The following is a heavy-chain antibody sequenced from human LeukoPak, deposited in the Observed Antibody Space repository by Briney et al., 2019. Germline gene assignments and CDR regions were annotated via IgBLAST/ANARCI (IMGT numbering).Heavy chain of an antibody. D-gene: IGHD3-10*01. CDR1: GFTFSSYA. J-gene: IGHJ4*02. CDR3: ARAMVRGIPFDY. CDR2: ISYDGSNK. V-gene: IGHV3-30-3*01. Sequence: GGSLRLSCAASGFTFSSYAMHWVRQAPGKGLEWVAVISYDGSNKYYADSVKGRFTISRDNSKNTLYLQINSLRLDDTAVYHCARAMVRGIPFDYWGQGTLVIVSS.